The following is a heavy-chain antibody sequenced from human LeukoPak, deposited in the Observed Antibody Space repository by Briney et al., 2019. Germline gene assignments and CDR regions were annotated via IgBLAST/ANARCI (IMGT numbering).Heavy chain of an antibody. D-gene: IGHD2-2*02. V-gene: IGHV4-34*01. CDR2: INHSGST. J-gene: IGHJ6*02. CDR1: GGSFSGYY. CDR3: ARGPIGYCSSTSCYRPRSHYYYYGMDV. Sequence: SETLSLTCAVYGGSFSGYYWSWIRQPPGKGLEWIGEINHSGSTNYNPSLKSRVTISVDTSKNQFSLKLSSVTAADTAVYYCARGPIGYCSSTSCYRPRSHYYYYGMDVWGQGTTVTVSS.